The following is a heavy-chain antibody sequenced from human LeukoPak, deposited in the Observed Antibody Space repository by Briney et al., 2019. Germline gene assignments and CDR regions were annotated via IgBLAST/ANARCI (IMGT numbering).Heavy chain of an antibody. CDR3: TTGTDIVVVPAAIAFDY. CDR1: GFTFSKAW. CDR2: IKSKTDGGTT. Sequence: GGSLRLSCAASGFTFSKAWMSWVRQAPGKGLEWVGRIKSKTDGGTTDYAAPVKGRFTISRDDSKNTLYLQMNSLKTEDTAVYYCTTGTDIVVVPAAIAFDYWGQGTLVTVSS. D-gene: IGHD2-2*01. J-gene: IGHJ4*02. V-gene: IGHV3-15*01.